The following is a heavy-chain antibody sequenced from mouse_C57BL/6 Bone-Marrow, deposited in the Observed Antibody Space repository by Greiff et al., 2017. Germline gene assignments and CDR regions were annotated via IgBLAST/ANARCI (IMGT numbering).Heavy chain of an antibody. D-gene: IGHD2-3*01. J-gene: IGHJ3*01. CDR1: GYTFTSYW. CDR3: ERQGWFPFAY. V-gene: IGHV1-64*01. Sequence: VQLQQPGAELVKPGASVKLSCKASGYTFTSYWMHWVKQMPGQGLEWIGMIHPNSGSTNYNEKFKSKATLTVDKSSSTAYMQLSSLTSEVSAVYYCERQGWFPFAYWGQGALGTVSA. CDR2: IHPNSGST.